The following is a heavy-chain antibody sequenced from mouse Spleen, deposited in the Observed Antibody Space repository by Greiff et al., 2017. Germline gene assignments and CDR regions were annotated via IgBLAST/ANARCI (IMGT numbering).Heavy chain of an antibody. CDR2: ISYDGSN. J-gene: IGHJ2*01. CDR1: GYSITSGYY. V-gene: IGHV3-6*01. CDR3: ARSVYYGSSFDY. D-gene: IGHD1-1*01. Sequence: EVKLEESGPGLVKPSQSLSLTCSVTGYSITSGYYWNWIRQFPGNKLEWMGYISYDGSNNYNPSLKNRISITRDTSKNQFFLKLNSVTTEDTATYYCARSVYYGSSFDYWGQGTTLTVSS.